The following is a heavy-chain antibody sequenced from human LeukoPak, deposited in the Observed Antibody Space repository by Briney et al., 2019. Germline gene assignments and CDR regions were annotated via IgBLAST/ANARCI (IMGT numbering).Heavy chain of an antibody. CDR1: GYTFTKYD. CDR2: ISTYNGNT. CDR3: ARDGWFGDLDAFDI. V-gene: IGHV1-18*01. J-gene: IGHJ3*02. D-gene: IGHD3-10*01. Sequence: ASVKVSCKASGYTFTKYDIRWVRQAPGQGLEWMVWISTYNGNTNHAQKLQGRVTRTTDTSPSTAYMELRSLRPDDTAVDYGARDGWFGDLDAFDIWGQGTMVIVSS.